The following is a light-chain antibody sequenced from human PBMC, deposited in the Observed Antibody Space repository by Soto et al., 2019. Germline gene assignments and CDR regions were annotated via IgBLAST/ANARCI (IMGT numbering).Light chain of an antibody. CDR2: GAS. J-gene: IGKJ4*01. CDR3: QQYGSSLT. V-gene: IGKV3-20*01. Sequence: EIVMTRSPATLSVSPGETATLSFSASQSVAGNLAWYQQKPGQAPRLLIYGASSRATGIPDRFSGSGSGTDFTLTVSRLEPEDFAVYFCQQYGSSLTFGGGTKVDIK. CDR1: QSVAGN.